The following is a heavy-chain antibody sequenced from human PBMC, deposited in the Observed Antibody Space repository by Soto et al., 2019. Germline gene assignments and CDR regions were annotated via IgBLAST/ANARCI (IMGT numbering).Heavy chain of an antibody. D-gene: IGHD6-19*01. V-gene: IGHV6-1*01. J-gene: IGHJ5*02. Sequence: SQTLSLTRAISGDSVSSNSAAWHWIRQSPSRGLEWLGRTYYRSKWFNDYAVSVKSRISINPDTSKNQFSLQLNSVTPEDTAVYYCARDSHNSDWTWGLGTLVTDSS. CDR3: ARDSHNSDWT. CDR2: TYYRSKWFN. CDR1: GDSVSSNSAA.